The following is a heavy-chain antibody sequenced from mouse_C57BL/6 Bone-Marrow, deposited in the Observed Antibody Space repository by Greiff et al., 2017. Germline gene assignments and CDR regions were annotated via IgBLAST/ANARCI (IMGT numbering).Heavy chain of an antibody. Sequence: QVQLQQSGAELMKPGASVKLSCKATGYTFTGYWIEWVKQRPGHGLEWIGEILPGSGSTNYNEKFKGKATFTADTSSSTAYMQLSSLTSEDSAVYYCARGCYDYDGGGYYFDYWGQGTTLTVSS. CDR3: ARGCYDYDGGGYYFDY. D-gene: IGHD2-4*01. J-gene: IGHJ2*01. CDR2: ILPGSGST. V-gene: IGHV1-9*01. CDR1: GYTFTGYW.